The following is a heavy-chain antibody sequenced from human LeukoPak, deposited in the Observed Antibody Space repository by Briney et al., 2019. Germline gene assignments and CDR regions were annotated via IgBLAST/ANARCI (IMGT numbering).Heavy chain of an antibody. J-gene: IGHJ4*02. CDR2: ISSSGSTI. CDR3: ARVGPPGYSGYLHYYDSSGYYQALDY. Sequence: PGGSLRLSCAASGFTFSSYEMNWVRQAPGKGLEWVSYISSSGSTIYYADSVKGRFTISRDNSKNTLYLQMNSLRAEDTAVYYCARVGPPGYSGYLHYYDSSGYYQALDYWGQGTLVTVSS. D-gene: IGHD3-22*01. V-gene: IGHV3-48*03. CDR1: GFTFSSYE.